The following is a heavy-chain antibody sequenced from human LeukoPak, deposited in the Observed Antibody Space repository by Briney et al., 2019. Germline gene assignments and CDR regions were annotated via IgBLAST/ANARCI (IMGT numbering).Heavy chain of an antibody. CDR3: VKVGGSGSYYPN. CDR1: GFTFEDYA. CDR2: ISRNSGTT. J-gene: IGHJ4*02. Sequence: PGRSLRLSCAACGFTFEDYAVHGVRQPPGKGREGDSTISRNSGTTGYVDSVKGRFTTSRDNARNSLYLQMNSLRPEDTALYYCVKVGGSGSYYPNWGQGTLVTVSS. V-gene: IGHV3-9*01. D-gene: IGHD3-10*01.